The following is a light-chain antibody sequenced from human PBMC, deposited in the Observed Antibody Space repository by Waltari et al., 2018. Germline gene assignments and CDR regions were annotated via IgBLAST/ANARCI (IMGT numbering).Light chain of an antibody. J-gene: IGKJ1*01. V-gene: IGKV3-20*01. Sequence: EIVLTQSPGTLSLSPGERATLSCRTSQSVSRTLAWYQQKPGQAPKLLIYGASIRATGIPYRFTGSWSGTDFSLTISSLEPEDFAVYFCQHYVRLPATFGQGTKVEIK. CDR3: QHYVRLPAT. CDR1: QSVSRT. CDR2: GAS.